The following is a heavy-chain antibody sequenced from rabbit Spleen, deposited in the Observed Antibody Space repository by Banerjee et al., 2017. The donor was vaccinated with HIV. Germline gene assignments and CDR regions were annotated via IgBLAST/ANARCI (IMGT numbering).Heavy chain of an antibody. CDR3: ARDTSSSFSSYGMDL. D-gene: IGHD1-1*01. J-gene: IGHJ6*01. Sequence: QERLVESGGGLVQPEASLTLTCTASGVSFSNNSYMCWGRQAPGKGLEWIACMYVGSGGFTYYATWAKGRFTISKTSSTTVTLQMTRLTAADTATYFCARDTSSSFSSYGMDLWGQGTLVTVS. CDR1: GVSFSNNSY. CDR2: MYVGSGGFT. V-gene: IGHV1S45*01.